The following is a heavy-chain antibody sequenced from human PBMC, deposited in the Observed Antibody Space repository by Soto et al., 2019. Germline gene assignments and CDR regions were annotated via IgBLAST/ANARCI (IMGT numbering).Heavy chain of an antibody. D-gene: IGHD3-22*01. Sequence: QVQLVQSGAEVKKPGASVKVSCKVSGYTLTELSMHRVRQAPGKGLEWMGGFDPEDDETIYAQKFQGRVTMTEDTSTDTAYMELSSLRSEDTAVYYCATTILYDSSGYQLSGFDYWGQGTLVTVSS. CDR2: FDPEDDET. J-gene: IGHJ4*02. CDR3: ATTILYDSSGYQLSGFDY. V-gene: IGHV1-24*01. CDR1: GYTLTELS.